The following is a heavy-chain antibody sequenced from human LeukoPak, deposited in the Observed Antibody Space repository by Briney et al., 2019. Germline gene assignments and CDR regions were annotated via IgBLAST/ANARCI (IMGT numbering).Heavy chain of an antibody. CDR3: ARDRSLSSFGELFL. CDR1: SFNFRGYA. V-gene: IGHV3-30*15. D-gene: IGHD3-10*01. CDR2: ISYDGNNE. Sequence: GGSLRLSCEASSFNFRGYAIHWVRQAPGKGLQWVAVISYDGNNEYYADSVKGRFTISRDNSKNKVSLQMSSLRPEDTAVYFCARDRSLSSFGELFLWGQGTRVTVSS. J-gene: IGHJ1*01.